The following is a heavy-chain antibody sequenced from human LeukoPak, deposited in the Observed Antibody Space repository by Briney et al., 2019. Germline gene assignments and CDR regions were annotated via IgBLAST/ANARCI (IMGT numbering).Heavy chain of an antibody. CDR2: ISSSSSYI. V-gene: IGHV3-21*01. Sequence: GGSLRPSCAASGFTFSSYSMNWVRQAPGKGLEWVSSISSSSSYIYYADSVKGRFTISRDNAKNSLYLQMNSLRAEDTAVYYCARPPRYCSSTSCYAGAGDDAFDIWGQGTMVTVSS. J-gene: IGHJ3*02. D-gene: IGHD2-2*01. CDR3: ARPPRYCSSTSCYAGAGDDAFDI. CDR1: GFTFSSYS.